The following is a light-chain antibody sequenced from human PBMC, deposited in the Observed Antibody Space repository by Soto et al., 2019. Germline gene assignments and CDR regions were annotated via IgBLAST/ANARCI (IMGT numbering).Light chain of an antibody. V-gene: IGKV3D-20*02. CDR2: DAS. CDR3: QQSSEATWT. CDR1: QTVRNNY. J-gene: IGKJ1*01. Sequence: EFVLTQSPGTLSLSPGERATLSCRASQTVRNNYLAWYQQKPGQAPRLLIYDASSRATGIPDRFSGGGSGTDFTLTISRLEPEDFATYYCQQSSEATWTFGQGTKVEIK.